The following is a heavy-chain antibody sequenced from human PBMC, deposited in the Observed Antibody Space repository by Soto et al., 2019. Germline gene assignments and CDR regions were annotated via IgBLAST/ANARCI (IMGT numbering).Heavy chain of an antibody. J-gene: IGHJ6*03. D-gene: IGHD3-3*01. Sequence: GGSLRLSCAAAGFTFSSYVMHWVRQAPGKGLEWVAVIWYDGSNKYYADSVKGRFTISRDNSKNTLYLQMNSLRAEDTAVYYCARDFWSGSYYMDVWGKGTTVTVSS. CDR2: IWYDGSNK. CDR3: ARDFWSGSYYMDV. CDR1: GFTFSSYV. V-gene: IGHV3-33*01.